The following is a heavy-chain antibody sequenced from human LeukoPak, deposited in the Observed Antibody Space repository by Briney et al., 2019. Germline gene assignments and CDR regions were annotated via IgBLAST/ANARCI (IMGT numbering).Heavy chain of an antibody. J-gene: IGHJ4*02. Sequence: PGGSLRLSCAASGFTFSDYYMSWIRQAQGKGLEWVSYISSSGSTIYYADSVKGRFTISRDNAKNSLYLQMNSLRAEDTAVYYCARYGADSYDYVWGSYRYHFDYWGQGTLVTVSS. CDR1: GFTFSDYY. V-gene: IGHV3-11*01. CDR2: ISSSGSTI. D-gene: IGHD3-16*02. CDR3: ARYGADSYDYVWGSYRYHFDY.